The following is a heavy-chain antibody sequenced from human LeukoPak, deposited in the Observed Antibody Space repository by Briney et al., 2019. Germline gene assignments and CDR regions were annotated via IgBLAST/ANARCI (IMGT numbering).Heavy chain of an antibody. D-gene: IGHD3-10*01. V-gene: IGHV3-11*01. CDR1: GFTFRDYD. Sequence: GGSLRLSCAASGFTFRDYDMTWIRQAPGKGLEWVSYISSSDTTMYNADSVKGRFTISRDDAKNSLYLQMNSLRAEDTAVYYCARAPTYGPGSSFDYWGQGTLVTVSS. CDR2: ISSSDTTM. CDR3: ARAPTYGPGSSFDY. J-gene: IGHJ4*02.